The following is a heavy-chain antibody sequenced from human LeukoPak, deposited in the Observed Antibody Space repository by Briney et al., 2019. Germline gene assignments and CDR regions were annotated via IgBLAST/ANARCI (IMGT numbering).Heavy chain of an antibody. V-gene: IGHV4-34*01. J-gene: IGHJ4*02. CDR1: GGSFSGYY. D-gene: IGHD5-24*01. CDR2: INHSGST. Sequence: PSETLSLTCAVYGGSFSGYYWSWIRQPPGKGLEWIGEINHSGSTNYNPSLKSRVTISVDTSKNQFSLKLSSVTAADTAVYYCAREGDGYKNGSDYWGQGTLVTVSS. CDR3: AREGDGYKNGSDY.